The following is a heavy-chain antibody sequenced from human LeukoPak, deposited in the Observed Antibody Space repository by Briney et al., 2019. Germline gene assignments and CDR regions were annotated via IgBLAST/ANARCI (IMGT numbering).Heavy chain of an antibody. CDR3: ARSEIEPCSGGSCDFDY. Sequence: GASVKVSCKASGYTFTGYYMHWVRQAPGQGLEWMGWINTNTGNPTYAQGFTGRFVFSLDTSVSTAYLQISSLKAEDTAVYYCARSEIEPCSGGSCDFDYWGQGTLVTVSS. CDR1: GYTFTGYY. J-gene: IGHJ4*02. V-gene: IGHV7-4-1*02. D-gene: IGHD2-15*01. CDR2: INTNTGNP.